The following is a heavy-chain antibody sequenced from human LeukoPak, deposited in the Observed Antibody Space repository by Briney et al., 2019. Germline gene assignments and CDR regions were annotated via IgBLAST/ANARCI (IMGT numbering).Heavy chain of an antibody. D-gene: IGHD6-6*01. V-gene: IGHV1-2*02. CDR3: AKEKGAALEVALIDY. J-gene: IGHJ4*02. CDR1: GYTFTGYY. Sequence: ASVKVSCKASGYTFTGYYMHWVRQAPGQGLEWMGWINPNSGGTKYAQKFQGRVTMTRDTSISTAYMELSRLRSDDTAVYYCAKEKGAALEVALIDYWGQGTLVTVSS. CDR2: INPNSGGT.